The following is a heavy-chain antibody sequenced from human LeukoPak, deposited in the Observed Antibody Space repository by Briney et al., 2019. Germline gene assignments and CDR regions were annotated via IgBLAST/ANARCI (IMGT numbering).Heavy chain of an antibody. J-gene: IGHJ4*02. D-gene: IGHD6-19*01. CDR3: AKDRSSGWYDY. CDR1: GFTFDDYA. Sequence: PGRSLRLSCAASGFTFDDYAMHWVRQAPGKGLEWVSGISWNSGSIGYADSVKGRFTISRDNAKNSLYLQMNSLRAEDTALYYCAKDRSSGWYDYWGQGTLVTVSS. V-gene: IGHV3-9*01. CDR2: ISWNSGSI.